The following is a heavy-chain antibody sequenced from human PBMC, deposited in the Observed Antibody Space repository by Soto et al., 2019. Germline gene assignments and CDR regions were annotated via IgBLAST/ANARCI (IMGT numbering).Heavy chain of an antibody. CDR1: GFTFRSYV. J-gene: IGHJ1*01. CDR2: TSYDGSNK. CDR3: ARGGTTGGLYV. V-gene: IGHV3-30*03. D-gene: IGHD3-16*01. Sequence: QVQLVESAGGVVQPGTSLRLSCVGSGFTFRSYVIHWVRQAPGKGLEWVALTSYDGSNKDYGDSVKGRFTISRDNSRNTVDLRMDSMRRDETALYCCARGGTTGGLYVWCQGTRVFVSS.